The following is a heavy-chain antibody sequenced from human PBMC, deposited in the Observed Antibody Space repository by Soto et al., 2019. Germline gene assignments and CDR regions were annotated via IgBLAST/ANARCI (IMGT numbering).Heavy chain of an antibody. CDR1: GFTFSSYW. CDR2: IKQDGSEK. D-gene: IGHD3-9*01. V-gene: IGHV3-7*01. Sequence: PGGSLRLSCAASGFTFSSYWMSWVRQAPGKGLEWVANIKQDGSEKYYVDSVKGRFTISRDNAKNSLYLQMNSLRAEDTAVYYCARDYFDWLYYYYYYGMDVWGQGTTVTVSS. J-gene: IGHJ6*02. CDR3: ARDYFDWLYYYYYYGMDV.